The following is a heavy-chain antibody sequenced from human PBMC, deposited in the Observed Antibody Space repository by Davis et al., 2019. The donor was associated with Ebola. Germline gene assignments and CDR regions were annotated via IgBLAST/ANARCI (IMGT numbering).Heavy chain of an antibody. CDR2: IYSGGST. V-gene: IGHV3-66*01. CDR1: GFTVSSNY. CDR3: AREECSSTSCYLFDY. Sequence: GESLKISCAASGFTVSSNYMSWVRQAPGKGLEWVSVIYSGGSTYYADSVKGRFTISRDNSKNTLYLQMNSLRAEDTAVYYCAREECSSTSCYLFDYWGQGTLVTVSS. J-gene: IGHJ4*02. D-gene: IGHD2-2*01.